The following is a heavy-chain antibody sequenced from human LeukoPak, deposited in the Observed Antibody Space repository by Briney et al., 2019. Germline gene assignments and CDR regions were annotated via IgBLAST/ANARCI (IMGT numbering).Heavy chain of an antibody. CDR3: ARGEWNSSSFLQFDP. CDR1: GCTVSSNY. CDR2: IYSGGST. V-gene: IGHV3-53*01. D-gene: IGHD6-6*01. Sequence: PGGSLRLSCAASGCTVSSNYMSWVRQAPGKGLEWVSVIYSGGSTYYPHSVKGRFTISRDNSKNTLYLQMNSLRAEDTAVYYCARGEWNSSSFLQFDPWGQGTLVTVSS. J-gene: IGHJ5*02.